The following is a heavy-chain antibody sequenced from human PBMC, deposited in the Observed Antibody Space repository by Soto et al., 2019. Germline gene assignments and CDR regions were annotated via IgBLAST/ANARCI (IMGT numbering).Heavy chain of an antibody. CDR2: ISSSSSTI. V-gene: IGHV3-48*02. CDR1: GFTFNSYS. Sequence: EVKLVESGGGMVQPGGSLRLSCAASGFTFNSYSMSWVRQAPGKGLEWVSYISSSSSTIYSADSVKGRFTISRDNAKKSLFLQMNSLRDEDTALYYCARSGVKTYAMDVWGQGTTVTVSS. J-gene: IGHJ6*02. CDR3: ARSGVKTYAMDV. D-gene: IGHD2-21*01.